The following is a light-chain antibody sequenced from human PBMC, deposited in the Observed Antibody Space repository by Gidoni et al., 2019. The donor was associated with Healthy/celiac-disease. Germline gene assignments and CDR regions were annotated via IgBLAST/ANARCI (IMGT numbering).Light chain of an antibody. Sequence: DIQMTQSPSSLSASVGDSVTITCRASQSISSYLNWYQQKPGKAPKLLIYAASSLQSGVPSRFSGSGSGTDFTLTISSLQPEDFATYYCQQSYSTPPVTFGPGTKVEIK. CDR3: QQSYSTPPVT. J-gene: IGKJ3*01. CDR2: AAS. CDR1: QSISSY. V-gene: IGKV1-39*01.